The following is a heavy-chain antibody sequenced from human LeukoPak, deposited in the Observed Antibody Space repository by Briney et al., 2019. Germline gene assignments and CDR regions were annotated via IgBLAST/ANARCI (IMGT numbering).Heavy chain of an antibody. CDR1: GNYW. CDR3: VSFCKTY. V-gene: IGHV3-74*01. Sequence: GGSLRLSCAASGNYWMHWVRQAPGKGLVWVSHINSDGSWTSYADSVKGRFTISKDNAKNTVYLQMNNLRAEDTAVYYCVSFCKTYWGRGTLVTVSS. J-gene: IGHJ4*02. CDR2: INSDGSWT. D-gene: IGHD2-15*01.